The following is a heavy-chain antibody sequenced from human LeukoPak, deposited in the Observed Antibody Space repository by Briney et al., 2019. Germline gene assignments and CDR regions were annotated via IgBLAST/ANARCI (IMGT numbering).Heavy chain of an antibody. D-gene: IGHD5/OR15-5a*01. CDR2: ISSSSITI. Sequence: PGGSLRLSCAASGFTFKNYEMHWVRQASGKGLEWLSYISSSSITIYYADSMEGRFTISRDNAKSSLYLQMNSLRAEDTAVYYCARAGYSILSPFDYWGQGTLVTVSS. V-gene: IGHV3-48*03. CDR1: GFTFKNYE. CDR3: ARAGYSILSPFDY. J-gene: IGHJ4*02.